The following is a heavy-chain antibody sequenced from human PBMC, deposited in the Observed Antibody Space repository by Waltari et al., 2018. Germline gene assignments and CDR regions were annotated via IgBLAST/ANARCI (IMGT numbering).Heavy chain of an antibody. CDR2: IYDSGST. Sequence: QVQLQESGPGLVKPSEPLSLTCAVSGYSISSGYYWGWIRQPPGKGLEGIGSIYDSGSTYYNPSLKSRVTISVDTSKNQFSLKLSSVTAADTAVYYCARFKRNAPFDYWGQGTLVTVSS. V-gene: IGHV4-38-2*01. CDR3: ARFKRNAPFDY. D-gene: IGHD1-1*01. J-gene: IGHJ4*02. CDR1: GYSISSGYY.